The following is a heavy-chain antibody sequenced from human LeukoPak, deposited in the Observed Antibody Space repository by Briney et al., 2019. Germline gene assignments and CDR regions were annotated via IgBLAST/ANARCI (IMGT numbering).Heavy chain of an antibody. CDR3: ARDPGPSYCSSTSCYAPAGWFDP. V-gene: IGHV3-74*01. J-gene: IGHJ5*02. CDR2: INSDGSST. CDR1: GFTFSNYW. Sequence: PGGSLRLSCAASGFTFSNYWMHWIRQAPGKGLAWVSRINSDGSSTSYADSVKGRFTISRDNAKNTLYLQMNSLRAEDTAVYYCARDPGPSYCSSTSCYAPAGWFDPWGQGTLVTVSS. D-gene: IGHD2-2*01.